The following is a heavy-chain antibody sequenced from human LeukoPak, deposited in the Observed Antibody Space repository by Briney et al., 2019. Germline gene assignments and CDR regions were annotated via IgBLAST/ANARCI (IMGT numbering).Heavy chain of an antibody. CDR3: ARDHSQYYFDY. CDR2: INPSGGST. CDR1: GYTFTSYY. Sequence: GASVKVSCKASGYTFTSYYMHWVRQAPGQGLEWMGIINPSGGSTSYAQKFQGRVTMTRDMSTSTVYMELSSLRSEDTAVYYCARDHSQYYFDYWGQGTLVTVSS. V-gene: IGHV1-46*01. J-gene: IGHJ4*02. D-gene: IGHD2-15*01.